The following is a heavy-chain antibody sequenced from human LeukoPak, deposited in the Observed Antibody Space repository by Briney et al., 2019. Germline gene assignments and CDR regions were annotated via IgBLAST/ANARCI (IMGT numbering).Heavy chain of an antibody. CDR3: ASLKPARPDY. Sequence: PSETLSLTCTVSGGSISSYYWSWIRQPPGKGLEWIGEINHSGSTNYNPSLKSRVTISVDTSKNQFSLKLSSVTAADTAVYYCASLKPARPDYWGQGTLVTVSS. D-gene: IGHD2-2*01. J-gene: IGHJ4*02. CDR2: INHSGST. CDR1: GGSISSYY. V-gene: IGHV4-34*01.